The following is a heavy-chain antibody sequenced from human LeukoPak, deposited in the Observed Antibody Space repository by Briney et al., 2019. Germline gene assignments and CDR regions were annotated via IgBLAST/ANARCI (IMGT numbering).Heavy chain of an antibody. CDR1: GGSISSSNW. CDR3: ATIRGNYGDEYYFDY. D-gene: IGHD4-17*01. V-gene: IGHV4-4*02. Sequence: SGTLSLTCAVSGGSISSSNWWSWVRQPPGKGLEWIGEIYHSGSTNYNPSLKSRVTILVDKSKNQFSLKLSSVTAADTAVYYCATIRGNYGDEYYFDYWGQGTLVTVSS. J-gene: IGHJ4*02. CDR2: IYHSGST.